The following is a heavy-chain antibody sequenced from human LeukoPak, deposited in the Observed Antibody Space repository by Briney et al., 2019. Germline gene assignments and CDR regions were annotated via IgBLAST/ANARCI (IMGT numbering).Heavy chain of an antibody. CDR2: ISAYNGNT. V-gene: IGHV1-18*04. J-gene: IGHJ4*02. CDR3: ARVLLASPPGFDY. CDR1: GYTFTGYY. D-gene: IGHD2-15*01. Sequence: PWASVKVSCKASGYTFTGYYMHWVRQAPGQGLEWMGWISAYNGNTNYAQKLQGRVTMTTDTSTSTAYMELRSLRSDDTAVYYCARVLLASPPGFDYWGQGTLVTVSS.